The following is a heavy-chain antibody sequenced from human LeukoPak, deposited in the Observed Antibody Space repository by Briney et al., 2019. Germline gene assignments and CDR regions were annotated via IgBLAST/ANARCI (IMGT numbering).Heavy chain of an antibody. CDR1: GFTFSSYG. CDR3: AKGPVVTFDI. D-gene: IGHD2-15*01. J-gene: IGHJ3*02. V-gene: IGHV3-23*01. CDR2: ISGSGGST. Sequence: GGSLRLSCAASGFTFSSYGMSWVRQAPGKGLEWVSAISGSGGSTYYADSVKGRFTISRDNSKKTLYLQMNSLRAEDTAVYYRAKGPVVTFDIWGQGTMVTVSS.